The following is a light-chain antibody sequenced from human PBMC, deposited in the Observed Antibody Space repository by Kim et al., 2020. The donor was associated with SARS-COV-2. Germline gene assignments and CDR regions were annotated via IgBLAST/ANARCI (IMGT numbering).Light chain of an antibody. V-gene: IGLV2-23*02. CDR1: SSDVGSYNL. CDR3: CSYAGSSTLL. Sequence: GQSITISCTGTSSDVGSYNLVSWYQQHPGKAPKLMIYEVSKRPSGVSNRFSGSKSGNTAPLTISGLQAEDEADYYCCSYAGSSTLLFGGGTKLTVL. J-gene: IGLJ2*01. CDR2: EVS.